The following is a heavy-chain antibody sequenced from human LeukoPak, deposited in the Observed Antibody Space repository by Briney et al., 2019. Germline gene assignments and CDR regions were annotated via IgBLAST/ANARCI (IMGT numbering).Heavy chain of an antibody. CDR1: GYTFTDYY. J-gene: IGHJ4*02. CDR3: AGEYCSGGSCRQGFDY. V-gene: IGHV1-2*02. Sequence: ASVRVSCKASGYTFTDYYMHWVRQAPGQGLEWMGWINPNSGDTNHAQNFQGRVTLTRDTSISSAYMELSSLRSDDSAVYYCAGEYCSGGSCRQGFDYWGQGTLVTVSS. CDR2: INPNSGDT. D-gene: IGHD2-15*01.